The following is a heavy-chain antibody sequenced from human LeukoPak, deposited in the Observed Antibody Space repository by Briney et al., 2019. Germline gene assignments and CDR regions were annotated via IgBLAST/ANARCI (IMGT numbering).Heavy chain of an antibody. Sequence: GGSLRLSCAASGFTFSSYAMSWVRQAPGKGLEWASAISGSGGSTYYADSVKGRFTISRDNSKNTLYLQMNSLRAEDTAVYYCAKVESRVVPAASPPGYWGQGTLVTVSS. V-gene: IGHV3-23*01. CDR3: AKVESRVVPAASPPGY. CDR1: GFTFSSYA. J-gene: IGHJ4*02. CDR2: ISGSGGST. D-gene: IGHD2-2*01.